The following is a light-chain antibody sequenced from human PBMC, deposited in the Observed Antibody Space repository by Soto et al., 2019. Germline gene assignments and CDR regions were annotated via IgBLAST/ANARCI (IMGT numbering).Light chain of an antibody. J-gene: IGKJ2*01. Sequence: EIVMTQSPATLSVSPRERATLSCSASQSVNSNLAWYQQKPGQAPRLLIYDTSTRATGIPARFGGSGSGTEYTLTISSLQSEDCAVYYCQQYNNWPPFTFGQGTKLEI. CDR1: QSVNSN. CDR3: QQYNNWPPFT. V-gene: IGKV3-15*01. CDR2: DTS.